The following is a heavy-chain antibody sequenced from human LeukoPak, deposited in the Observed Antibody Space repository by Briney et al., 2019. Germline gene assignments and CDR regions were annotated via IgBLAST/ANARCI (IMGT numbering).Heavy chain of an antibody. J-gene: IGHJ4*02. CDR1: GFTFSSYS. CDR2: ISSSSSYI. D-gene: IGHD6-19*01. V-gene: IGHV3-21*01. Sequence: GGSLRLSCAASGFTFSSYSMNWVRQAPGKGLEWVSSISSSSSYIYYADSVKGRFTISRDNAKNSLYLQMNSLRAEDTAVYYCARGIAVAGTIGYWGQGTLVTVSS. CDR3: ARGIAVAGTIGY.